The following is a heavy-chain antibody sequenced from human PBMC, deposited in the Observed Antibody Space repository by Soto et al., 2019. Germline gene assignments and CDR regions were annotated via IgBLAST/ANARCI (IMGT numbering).Heavy chain of an antibody. CDR1: GGSISSSNW. D-gene: IGHD5-12*01. J-gene: IGHJ3*02. V-gene: IGHV4-4*02. CDR3: ARVGAIDSGYDPHPQDAFDI. CDR2: IYHSGST. Sequence: QVQLQESGPGLVKPSGTLSLTCAVSGGSISSSNWWSWVRQPPGKGLEWIGEIYHSGSTNYNPSLKSRVTMSVDKSKNQFSLKLSSVTAADTAVYYCARVGAIDSGYDPHPQDAFDIWGQGTMVTVSS.